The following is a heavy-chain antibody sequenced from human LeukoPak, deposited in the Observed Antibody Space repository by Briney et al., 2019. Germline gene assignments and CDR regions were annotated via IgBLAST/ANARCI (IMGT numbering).Heavy chain of an antibody. CDR2: ISGSGGST. Sequence: HAGGSLRLSCAASGFTFSSYGMSWVRQAPGKGLEWVSAISGSGGSTYYADSVKGRFTISRDNSKNTLYLQMNSLRAEDTAMYYCAREAGTLSDPFDYWGQGTLVTVSS. J-gene: IGHJ4*02. D-gene: IGHD6-13*01. V-gene: IGHV3-23*01. CDR1: GFTFSSYG. CDR3: AREAGTLSDPFDY.